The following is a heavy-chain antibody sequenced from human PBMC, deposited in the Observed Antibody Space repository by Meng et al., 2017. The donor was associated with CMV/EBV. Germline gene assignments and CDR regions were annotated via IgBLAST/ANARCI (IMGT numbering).Heavy chain of an antibody. J-gene: IGHJ4*02. Sequence: SETLSLTCTVSGGSISSSSYYWGWIRQPPGKGLEWIGSIYYSGSTYHNPSLKSRVTISVDTSKNQFSLKLSSVTAADTAVYYCARQDKLSEIDYWGQGTLVTVSS. V-gene: IGHV4-39*01. D-gene: IGHD2-15*01. CDR1: GGSISSSSYY. CDR2: IYYSGST. CDR3: ARQDKLSEIDY.